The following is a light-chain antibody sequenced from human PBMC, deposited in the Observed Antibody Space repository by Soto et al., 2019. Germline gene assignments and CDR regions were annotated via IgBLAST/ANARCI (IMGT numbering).Light chain of an antibody. CDR2: DAS. J-gene: IGKJ3*01. CDR1: QSVSSY. V-gene: IGKV3-11*01. Sequence: EIVLTQSPATLSLSPGERATLSCRASQSVSSYLAWYQQKPGQAPRLLIYDASNRATGIPARFSGSGSGTYFTLTVSSLEPEDFAVYYCQQRRNLCTFGPGTKVDIK. CDR3: QQRRNLCT.